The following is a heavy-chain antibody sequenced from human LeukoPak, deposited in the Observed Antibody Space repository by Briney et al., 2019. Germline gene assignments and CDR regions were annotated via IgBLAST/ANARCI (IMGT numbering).Heavy chain of an antibody. CDR3: ARAALGYCSGGSCYSAFGYYGMDV. Sequence: SESLSLTFTVSGGSISSYYWSWIRQPPGKGLEWIGYICYSGSTNYNPSLKSRVTISVDTSKNQFSLKLSSVTAADTAVYYCARAALGYCSGGSCYSAFGYYGMDVWGQGTTVTVSS. CDR2: ICYSGST. J-gene: IGHJ6*02. V-gene: IGHV4-59*08. CDR1: GGSISSYY. D-gene: IGHD2-15*01.